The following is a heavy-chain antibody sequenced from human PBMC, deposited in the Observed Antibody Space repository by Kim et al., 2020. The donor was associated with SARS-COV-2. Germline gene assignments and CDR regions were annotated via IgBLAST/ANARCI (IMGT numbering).Heavy chain of an antibody. D-gene: IGHD2-21*01. CDR2: IYNTGNT. V-gene: IGHV4-31*03. Sequence: SETLSLTCTVSGGSISSAGDYWSWIRQLPGKGLDWLGYIYNTGNTYYKPSLQRRVIISIDTSKNQFSLGLTSVTAADTAVYYCAGRSAGAYFDYWGQGALVTVPP. CDR3: AGRSAGAYFDY. CDR1: GGSISSAGDY. J-gene: IGHJ4*02.